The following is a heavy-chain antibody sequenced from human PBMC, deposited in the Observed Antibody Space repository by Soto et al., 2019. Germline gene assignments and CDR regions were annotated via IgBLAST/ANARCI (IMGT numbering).Heavy chain of an antibody. CDR3: AKGTFYDNLFLENGVFRSHDAFDI. CDR1: GFTFSSYG. V-gene: IGHV3-30*18. J-gene: IGHJ3*02. CDR2: ISYDGSNK. Sequence: SGGSLRLSCAASGFTFSSYGMHWVRQAPGKGLEWVAVISYDGSNKYYADSVKGRFTISRDNSKNTLYLQMISLRVEDTAVYYCAKGTFYDNLFLENGVFRSHDAFDIWGQGTMVTVSS. D-gene: IGHD3-3*01.